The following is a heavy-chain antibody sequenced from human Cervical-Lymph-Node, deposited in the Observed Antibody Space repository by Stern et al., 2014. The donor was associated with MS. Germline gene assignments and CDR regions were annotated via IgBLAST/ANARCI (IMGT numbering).Heavy chain of an antibody. D-gene: IGHD3-22*01. CDR3: AREYYYDSSGYYTNYFDY. V-gene: IGHV2-5*02. Sequence: SGPTLVKPTQTLTLTCTFSGFSLSTSGVGVGWIRQPPGKALEWLPLIYLDGEDRYNPSLKNRVTITKDTSKDQVVLTMTNMDPVDTATYYCAREYYYDSSGYYTNYFDYWGQGTLVTVSS. CDR1: GFSLSTSGVG. CDR2: IYLDGED. J-gene: IGHJ4*02.